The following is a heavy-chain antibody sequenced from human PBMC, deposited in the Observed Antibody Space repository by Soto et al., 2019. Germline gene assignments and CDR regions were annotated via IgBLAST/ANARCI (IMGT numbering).Heavy chain of an antibody. CDR3: GRDDYGTFPY. CDR2: IDPKNGGT. Sequence: GASVKVSCKASGYSISAYYIHWVRQAPGQGLEWMGWIDPKNGGTVSAQKFQGRLTMTRDTSISTVYMDLSGLTSDDTDLYYCGRDDYGTFPYWGQGSLVTVSS. D-gene: IGHD3-10*01. J-gene: IGHJ4*02. CDR1: GYSISAYY. V-gene: IGHV1-2*02.